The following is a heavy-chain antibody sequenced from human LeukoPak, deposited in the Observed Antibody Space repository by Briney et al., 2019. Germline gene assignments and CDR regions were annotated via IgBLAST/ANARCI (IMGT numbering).Heavy chain of an antibody. CDR3: ARLGKTYYMDV. Sequence: PSETLSLTCTVSGDSISNYYWTWIRQTPGKGLEWIGNLYHSGAADYNPSLKTRVTTSVDTSKDQFSLSLRSSTAADTAVYFCARLGKTYYMDVWSTGTTVTVSS. CDR1: GDSISNYY. J-gene: IGHJ6*03. CDR2: LYHSGAA. V-gene: IGHV4-59*08. D-gene: IGHD1/OR15-1a*01.